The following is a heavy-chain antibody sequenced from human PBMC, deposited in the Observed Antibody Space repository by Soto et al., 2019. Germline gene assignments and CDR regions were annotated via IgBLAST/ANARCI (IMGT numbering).Heavy chain of an antibody. CDR2: IGTAGDP. Sequence: GGSLRLSCAASGFTFSSYDIHWVRQATGKGLEWVSAIGTAGDPYYPGSVKGRFTISRENAKNSLYLQMNSLRAGDTAVYYCARAAGSVVGATKAGYFDLWGRGTLVTVSS. CDR3: ARAAGSVVGATKAGYFDL. CDR1: GFTFSSYD. J-gene: IGHJ2*01. V-gene: IGHV3-13*05. D-gene: IGHD1-26*01.